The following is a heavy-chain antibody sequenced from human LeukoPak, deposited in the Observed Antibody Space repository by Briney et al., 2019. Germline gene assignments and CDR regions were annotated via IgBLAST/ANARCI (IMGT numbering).Heavy chain of an antibody. Sequence: PSETLSLTCAVYGGSFSGYYWSWIRQPPGKGLEWIGEINHSGSTNYNPSLKSRVTISVDTSKNQFSLKLSSVTAADTAVYYCARGRVYYYDSSGYYYPDFDYWGQGTLVTVSS. CDR3: ARGRVYYYDSSGYYYPDFDY. D-gene: IGHD3-22*01. CDR2: INHSGST. J-gene: IGHJ4*02. V-gene: IGHV4-34*01. CDR1: GGSFSGYY.